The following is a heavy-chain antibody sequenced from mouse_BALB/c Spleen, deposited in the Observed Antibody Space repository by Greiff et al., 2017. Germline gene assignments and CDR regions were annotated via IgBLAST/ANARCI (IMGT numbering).Heavy chain of an antibody. CDR3: VRHGYGNYYFDY. Sequence: VKLVESGGGLVQPKGSLKLSCAASGFTFNTYAMNWVRQAPGKGLEWVARIRSKSNNYATYYADSVKDRFTISRDDSQSMLYLQMNNLKTEDTAMYYCVRHGYGNYYFDYWGQGTTLTVSS. CDR1: GFTFNTYA. J-gene: IGHJ2*01. CDR2: IRSKSNNYAT. D-gene: IGHD2-10*02. V-gene: IGHV10-1*02.